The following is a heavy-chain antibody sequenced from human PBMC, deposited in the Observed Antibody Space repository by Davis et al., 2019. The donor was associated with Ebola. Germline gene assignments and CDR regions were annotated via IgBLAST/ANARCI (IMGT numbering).Heavy chain of an antibody. CDR3: ARGGPGGYYGMDV. V-gene: IGHV3-20*01. J-gene: IGHJ6*02. CDR2: INWNGGST. Sequence: GGSLRPSCAASGFTFADYGMSWVRQAPGKGLEWVSGINWNGGSTGYADSVKGRFTISRDNAKNSLYLQMNSLRAEDTALYHCARGGPGGYYGMDVWGQGTTVTVSS. CDR1: GFTFADYG. D-gene: IGHD4-23*01.